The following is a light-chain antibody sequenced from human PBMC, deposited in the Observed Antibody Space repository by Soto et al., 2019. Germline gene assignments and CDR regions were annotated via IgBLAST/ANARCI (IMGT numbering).Light chain of an antibody. CDR3: QQSHSTPQT. CDR1: QNISNY. CDR2: AAS. V-gene: IGKV1-39*01. Sequence: DIQMTQSPSSLSASVGDRVTITCRASQNISNYLNWYQQKPGKAPKLLIYAASRLQRGVLSRFSGSGSGTDVTLSISSLQPEDFATYFCQQSHSTPQTFGQGTKVDIK. J-gene: IGKJ1*01.